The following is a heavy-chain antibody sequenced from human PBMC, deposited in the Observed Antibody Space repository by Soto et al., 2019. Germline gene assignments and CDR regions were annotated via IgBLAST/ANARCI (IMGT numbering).Heavy chain of an antibody. V-gene: IGHV4-31*03. Sequence: SETLSLTCTVSGGSISSGDYYWSWIRQHPGKGLEWIGYIYYSGSTYYNPSLKSRVTISVDTSKNQFSLKLSSVTAADTAVYYCARDDGYCISTSCYENWFDPWGQGTLVTVSS. J-gene: IGHJ5*02. CDR2: IYYSGST. CDR3: ARDDGYCISTSCYENWFDP. D-gene: IGHD2-2*01. CDR1: GGSISSGDYY.